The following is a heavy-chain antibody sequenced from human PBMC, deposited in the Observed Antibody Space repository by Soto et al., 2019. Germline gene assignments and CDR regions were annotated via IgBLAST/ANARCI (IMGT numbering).Heavy chain of an antibody. J-gene: IGHJ3*02. CDR1: GYIFTGYY. CDR3: ATAKVAFDM. Sequence: ASVKVSCKASGYIFTGYYIQWVRQAPGQGLEWMGWINTKTGGTKYAQKFQGRVTMTRDTSIKTAYMEVSRLRSDDTAVYYCATAKVAFDMWGQGTMVTVSS. V-gene: IGHV1-2*02. CDR2: INTKTGGT.